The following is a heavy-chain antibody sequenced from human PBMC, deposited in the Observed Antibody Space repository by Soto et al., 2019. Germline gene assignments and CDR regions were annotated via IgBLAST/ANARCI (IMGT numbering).Heavy chain of an antibody. D-gene: IGHD4-17*01. J-gene: IGHJ4*02. Sequence: XXTLSLPFTVSGGSISSGYYWSWIRQPPGKGLEWIGEINHSGSTNYNPSLKSRVTISVDTSKNQFSLKLSSVTAADTAVYYCARGRRTTVTIDYWGQGTLVTVSS. CDR3: ARGRRTTVTIDY. V-gene: IGHV4-34*01. CDR1: GGSISSGYY. CDR2: INHSGST.